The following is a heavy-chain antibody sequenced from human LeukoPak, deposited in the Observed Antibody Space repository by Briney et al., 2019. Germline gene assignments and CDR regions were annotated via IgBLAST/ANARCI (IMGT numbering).Heavy chain of an antibody. Sequence: PGGSLRLSCAASGFTFSSYGMHWVRQAPGKGLEWGAVMSYDGSNKDYADSVKGRFTISRDNYKNTLYVQMNSLRAEDTAVYYCAKDSSGGWLRSYYFDSWGQGTLVTVSS. J-gene: IGHJ4*02. D-gene: IGHD5-24*01. V-gene: IGHV3-30*18. CDR3: AKDSSGGWLRSYYFDS. CDR2: MSYDGSNK. CDR1: GFTFSSYG.